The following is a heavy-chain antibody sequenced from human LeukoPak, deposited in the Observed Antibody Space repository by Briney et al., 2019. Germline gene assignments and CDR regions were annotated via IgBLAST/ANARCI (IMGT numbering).Heavy chain of an antibody. CDR2: IYHSGST. D-gene: IGHD4-17*01. J-gene: IGHJ5*02. CDR1: GGSISSGGYS. V-gene: IGHV4-30-2*01. CDR3: ARGHGDYDNWFDP. Sequence: SQTLSLTCAVSGGSISSGGYSWSWIRQQPGKGLEWIGYIYHSGSTYYNPSLKSRVTISVDRSKNQFSLKLSSVTAADTAVYYCARGHGDYDNWFDPWGQGTLVTVSS.